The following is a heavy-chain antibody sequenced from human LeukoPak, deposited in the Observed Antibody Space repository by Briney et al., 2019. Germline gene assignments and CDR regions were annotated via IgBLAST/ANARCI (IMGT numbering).Heavy chain of an antibody. CDR3: ARDLRCGSGGSCYSQYYFDY. D-gene: IGHD2-15*01. CDR2: IYTSGST. CDR1: GGSINSYY. Sequence: SETLSLTCTVSGGSINSYYWSWIRQPAGKGLEWIGRIYTSGSTNYNPSLKSRVTMSVDTSKNQFSLKLSSVAAGDPGVDYCARDLRCGSGGSCYSQYYFDYWGQGTLVTVSS. J-gene: IGHJ4*02. V-gene: IGHV4-4*07.